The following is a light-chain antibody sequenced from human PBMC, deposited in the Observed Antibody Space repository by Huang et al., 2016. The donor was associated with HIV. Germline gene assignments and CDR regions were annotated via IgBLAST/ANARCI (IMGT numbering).Light chain of an antibody. Sequence: TRALSPWASATLPRRARQRVVITLSWVPQKPGPAPRLLLQGASPRATGIPARFSGSGSGTEFTLTISSRQSEDFAVYYCQQYNNWPYTFGQGTKLEIK. CDR3: QQYNNWPYT. CDR1: QRVVIT. CDR2: GAS. V-gene: IGKV3-15*01. J-gene: IGKJ2*01.